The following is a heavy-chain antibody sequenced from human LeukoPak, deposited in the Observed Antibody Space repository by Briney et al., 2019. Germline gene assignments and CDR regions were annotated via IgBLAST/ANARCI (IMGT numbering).Heavy chain of an antibody. J-gene: IGHJ3*02. V-gene: IGHV1-69*04. Sequence: YAQKFQGRVTITADKSTSTAYMELSSLRSEDTAVYYCARGSLNSYYYDSSGYNDAFDIWGQGTMVTVSS. CDR3: ARGSLNSYYYDSSGYNDAFDI. D-gene: IGHD3-22*01.